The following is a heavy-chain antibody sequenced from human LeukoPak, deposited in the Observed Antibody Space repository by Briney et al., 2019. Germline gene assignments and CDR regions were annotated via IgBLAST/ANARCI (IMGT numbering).Heavy chain of an antibody. CDR2: IYHSGST. J-gene: IGHJ6*03. CDR1: GYSISSGYY. Sequence: SETLSLTCTVSGYSISSGYYWGWIRQPPGKGLEWIGSIYHSGSTYYNPSLKSRVTISVDTSKNQFSLKLSSVTAADTAVYYCARDFIAARPHYYYYYMDVWGKGTTVTVSS. D-gene: IGHD6-6*01. V-gene: IGHV4-38-2*02. CDR3: ARDFIAARPHYYYYYMDV.